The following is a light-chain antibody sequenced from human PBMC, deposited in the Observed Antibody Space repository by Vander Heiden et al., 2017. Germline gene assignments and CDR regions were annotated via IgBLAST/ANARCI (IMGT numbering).Light chain of an antibody. J-gene: IGKJ2*01. Sequence: TITCRASQSISSYLNWYQQKPGKAPKLLIYAASSLQSGVPSRFSGSGSGTDFTLTISSLQPEDFATYYCQQSYSTSYTFVQGTKLEIK. CDR1: QSISSY. CDR2: AAS. V-gene: IGKV1-39*01. CDR3: QQSYSTSYT.